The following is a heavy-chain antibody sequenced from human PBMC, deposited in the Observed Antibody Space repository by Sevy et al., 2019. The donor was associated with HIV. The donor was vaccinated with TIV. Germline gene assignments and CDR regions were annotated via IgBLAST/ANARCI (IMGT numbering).Heavy chain of an antibody. CDR2: IKQDGSEK. V-gene: IGHV3-7*03. J-gene: IGHJ6*03. Sequence: GGSLRLSCAASGFTFSSYWMSWVRQAPGKGLEWVANIKQDGSEKYYVDSVKGRFTISRDNAKNSLYLQMNSLRAEDTAGYYCARDSFHYYDSSGYYLSYYYYYMDVWGKGTTVTVSS. D-gene: IGHD3-22*01. CDR3: ARDSFHYYDSSGYYLSYYYYYMDV. CDR1: GFTFSSYW.